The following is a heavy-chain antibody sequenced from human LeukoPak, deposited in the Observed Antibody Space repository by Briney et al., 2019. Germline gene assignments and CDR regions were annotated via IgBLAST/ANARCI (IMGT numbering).Heavy chain of an antibody. CDR3: AKGRGITISGVVIH. Sequence: GRSLRLSCAASGFTFDDYAMHWVRQAPGKGLEWVSGISWNSGSIGYADSVKGRFTISRDNAKNSLYLQMNSLRAEDMSLYYCAKGRGITISGVVIHWGQGTLVTVSS. J-gene: IGHJ4*02. D-gene: IGHD3-3*01. CDR2: ISWNSGSI. CDR1: GFTFDDYA. V-gene: IGHV3-9*03.